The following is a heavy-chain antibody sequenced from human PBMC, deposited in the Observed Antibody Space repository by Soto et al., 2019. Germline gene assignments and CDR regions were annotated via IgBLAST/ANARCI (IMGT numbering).Heavy chain of an antibody. CDR1: GFTFSSYA. D-gene: IGHD2-2*01. J-gene: IGHJ6*02. Sequence: GGSLRLSCAASGFTFSSYAMSWVRQAPGKGLEWVSAISASGGNTYYADSVKGRFTISRDNSKNTLYLQMNSLRAEETAVYYCAREIGICTSTSCYRYYYYGMDVWGQGTTVTVS. V-gene: IGHV3-23*01. CDR3: AREIGICTSTSCYRYYYYGMDV. CDR2: ISASGGNT.